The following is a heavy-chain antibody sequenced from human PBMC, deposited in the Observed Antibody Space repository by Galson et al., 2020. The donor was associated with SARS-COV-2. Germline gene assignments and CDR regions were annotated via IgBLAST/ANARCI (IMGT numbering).Heavy chain of an antibody. J-gene: IGHJ6*03. V-gene: IGHV3-74*01. CDR1: GFTFSNYW. D-gene: IGHD6-13*01. Sequence: GGSLRLSCAGSGFTFSNYWMHWVRQAPGKGLVWVSRINSDGSRTDYADSVKGRFTISRDNAKNTLYLQMDSLRAEDTAMYYCAKGTEAAAFSYYYNMDVWGKGTTVTVSS. CDR2: INSDGSRT. CDR3: AKGTEAAAFSYYYNMDV.